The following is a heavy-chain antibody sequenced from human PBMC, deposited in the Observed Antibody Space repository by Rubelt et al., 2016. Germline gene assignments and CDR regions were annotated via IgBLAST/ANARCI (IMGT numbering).Heavy chain of an antibody. CDR3: ARRDGYNWDDAFDI. CDR1: GYTFTSYG. CDR2: ISADNGNT. J-gene: IGHJ3*02. D-gene: IGHD5-24*01. V-gene: IGHV1-18*01. Sequence: QVQLVQSGAEVKKPGASVKVSCKASGYTFTSYGISWVRQAPGQGLKWMGWISADNGNTNYAQKLQCRVTLTTDTSTSTSYMALRSLRSDDTAVYYCARRDGYNWDDAFDIWGQGTMVTVSS.